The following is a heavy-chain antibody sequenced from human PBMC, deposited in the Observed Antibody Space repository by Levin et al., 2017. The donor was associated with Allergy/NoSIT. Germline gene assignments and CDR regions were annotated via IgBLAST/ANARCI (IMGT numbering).Heavy chain of an antibody. CDR1: GGSISDDSYY. CDR2: IYYDGSA. D-gene: IGHD2/OR15-2a*01. V-gene: IGHV4-39*07. Sequence: PGGSLRLSCTVSGGSISDDSYYWAWVRQPPGKGLEWIGSIYYDGSAYYNPSLKTRLTISVDTSKNQFSLRVNSVTAADTAVYYCAGEPNSPYYYHYGLDVWGQGTTVTVSS. J-gene: IGHJ6*02. CDR3: AGEPNSPYYYHYGLDV.